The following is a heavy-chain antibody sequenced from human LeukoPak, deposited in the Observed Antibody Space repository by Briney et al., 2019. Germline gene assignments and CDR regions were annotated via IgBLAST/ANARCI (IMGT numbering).Heavy chain of an antibody. CDR1: GYSFTSYW. CDR2: IYPGDSDT. CDR3: ATRGYCSSTSCYPFDY. J-gene: IGHJ4*02. Sequence: GGSLKISCKGSGYSFTSYWIGWVRQMPGKGLEGMGIIYPGDSDTRYSPSFEGQVTISADKSISTAYLQWSSLKASDTAMYYCATRGYCSSTSCYPFDYWGQGTLVTVSS. D-gene: IGHD2-2*01. V-gene: IGHV5-51*01.